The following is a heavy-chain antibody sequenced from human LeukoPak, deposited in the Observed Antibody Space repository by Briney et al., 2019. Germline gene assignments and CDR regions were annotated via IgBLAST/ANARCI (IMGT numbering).Heavy chain of an antibody. J-gene: IGHJ4*02. CDR2: ISYDGSNK. CDR3: AIYDILTPPFDY. V-gene: IGHV3-30*04. Sequence: GGSLRLPCAASGFTFSSYAMHWVRQAPGKGLEWVAVISYDGSNKYYADSVKGRFTISRDNSKNTLYLQMNSLRAEDTAVYYCAIYDILTPPFDYWGQGTLVTVSS. D-gene: IGHD3-9*01. CDR1: GFTFSSYA.